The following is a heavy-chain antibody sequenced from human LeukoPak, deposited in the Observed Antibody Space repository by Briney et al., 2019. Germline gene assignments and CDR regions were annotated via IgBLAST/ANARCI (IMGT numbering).Heavy chain of an antibody. J-gene: IGHJ4*02. CDR2: INAHNGNT. Sequence: DSVKVSCKASGYTFTSYGISWLRQAPGQGLEWMEWINAHNGNTNYAQKLQGRVTMTTDTSTSTVYMELRSLRSDDTAVYYCARALDYDFWSGYSHWGQGTLVTVSS. V-gene: IGHV1-18*04. CDR3: ARALDYDFWSGYSH. D-gene: IGHD3-3*01. CDR1: GYTFTSYG.